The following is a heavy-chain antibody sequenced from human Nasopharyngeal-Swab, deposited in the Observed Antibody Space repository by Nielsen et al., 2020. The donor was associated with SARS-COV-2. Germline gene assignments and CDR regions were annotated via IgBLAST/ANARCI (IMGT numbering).Heavy chain of an antibody. Sequence: GGSLRLSCAASGFTFSSYAMGWVRQAPGKGLEWVSAISGSGGSTYYADSVKGRFTISRDNSKNTLYLQMNSLRAEDTAVYYCARLEGGRGYSYGDYYYYYGMDVWGQGTTVTVSS. CDR2: ISGSGGST. CDR3: ARLEGGRGYSYGDYYYYYGMDV. J-gene: IGHJ6*02. V-gene: IGHV3-23*01. D-gene: IGHD5-18*01. CDR1: GFTFSSYA.